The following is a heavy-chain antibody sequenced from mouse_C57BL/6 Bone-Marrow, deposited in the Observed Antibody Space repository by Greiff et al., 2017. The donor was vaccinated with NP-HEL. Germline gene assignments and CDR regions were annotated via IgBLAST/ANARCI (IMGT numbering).Heavy chain of an antibody. CDR1: GYTFTSYW. D-gene: IGHD1-1*01. Sequence: QLQQPGAELVMPGASVKLSCKASGYTFTSYWMHWVKQRPGQGLEWIGEIDPSDSYTNYNQKFKGKSTLTVDKSSSTAYMQLSSLTSEDSAVYYCARERDYYGSSYEYFDVWGTGTTVTVSS. V-gene: IGHV1-69*01. CDR2: IDPSDSYT. J-gene: IGHJ1*03. CDR3: ARERDYYGSSYEYFDV.